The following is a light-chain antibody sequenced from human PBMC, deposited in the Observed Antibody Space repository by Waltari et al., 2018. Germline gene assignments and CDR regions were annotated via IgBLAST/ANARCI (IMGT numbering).Light chain of an antibody. CDR3: SSYTSSSTLWV. CDR2: DVS. Sequence: QSALTQPASVSGSPGQSLPISCTGPSSDVGGYNYVSWYQQHPGKAPKLMIYDVSNRPSGVSNRFSGSKSGNTASLTISGLQAEDEADYYCSSYTSSSTLWVFGGGTKLTVL. CDR1: SSDVGGYNY. V-gene: IGLV2-14*03. J-gene: IGLJ3*02.